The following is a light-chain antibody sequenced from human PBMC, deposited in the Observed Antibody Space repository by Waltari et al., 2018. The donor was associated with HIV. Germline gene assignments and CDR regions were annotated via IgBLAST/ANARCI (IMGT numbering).Light chain of an antibody. CDR2: KND. J-gene: IGLJ1*01. V-gene: IGLV1-47*01. CDR1: SSNIKINY. Sequence: QSVLTPPPSASGTPGQRVTNSCSGSSSNIKINYLLWYQQVPGTAPKLLIYKNDQWPSGVPDRFSASKSGTSASLVISGLRSEDEADYYCAAWDDRLSGRVFGTGTRVTVL. CDR3: AAWDDRLSGRV.